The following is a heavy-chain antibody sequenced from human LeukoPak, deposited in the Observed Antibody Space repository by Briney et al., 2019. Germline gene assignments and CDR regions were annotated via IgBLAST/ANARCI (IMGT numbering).Heavy chain of an antibody. V-gene: IGHV3-21*01. CDR1: GFTFDDYG. Sequence: PGGSLRLSCAASGFTFDDYGMSWVRQAPGKGLEWVSSISSSSSYIYYADSVKGRFTISRDNAKNSLYLQMNSLRAEDTAVYYCARDYYDSSGYTDYWGQGTLVTVSS. J-gene: IGHJ4*02. CDR3: ARDYYDSSGYTDY. D-gene: IGHD3-22*01. CDR2: ISSSSSYI.